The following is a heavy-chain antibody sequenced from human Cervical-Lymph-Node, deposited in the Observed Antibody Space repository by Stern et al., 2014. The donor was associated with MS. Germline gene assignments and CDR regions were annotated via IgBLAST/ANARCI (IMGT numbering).Heavy chain of an antibody. J-gene: IGHJ3*02. V-gene: IGHV1-2*06. Sequence: QVQLVQSGAEVKKPGASVKVSCKASAFTFIGYYIHWVRHVPGQGLEWMGRIDPDSGGTNYAQKFQGRVTMTRDTSMSTAYMDLNRLTSDDAAVYYCAGRSSGETRAFHIWGQGTMVTVSS. D-gene: IGHD3-16*01. CDR1: AFTFIGYY. CDR3: AGRSSGETRAFHI. CDR2: IDPDSGGT.